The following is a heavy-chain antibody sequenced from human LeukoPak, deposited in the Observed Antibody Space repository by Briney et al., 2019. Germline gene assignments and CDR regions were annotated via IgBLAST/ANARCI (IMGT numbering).Heavy chain of an antibody. CDR1: GYSFTSQW. J-gene: IGHJ4*02. CDR3: ARVPPEYCSSTSCLRFDY. CDR2: IYPDDSDT. V-gene: IGHV5-51*01. D-gene: IGHD2-2*01. Sequence: GESLKISCKGSGYSFTSQWIAWVRQVPGKGLEWMGLIYPDDSDTRYSPSFQGQVTISADKSISTAYLQWSSLKASDTAMYYCARVPPEYCSSTSCLRFDYWGQGTLVTVSS.